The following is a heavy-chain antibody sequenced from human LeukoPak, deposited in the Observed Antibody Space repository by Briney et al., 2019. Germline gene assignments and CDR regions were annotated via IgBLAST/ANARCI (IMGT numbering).Heavy chain of an antibody. D-gene: IGHD3-22*01. CDR2: INHSGNT. Sequence: PSETLSLTCAVYGGSFSGYYWNWIRQPPGKGLEWMGEINHSGNTNYNPSLKSRVTMSVDTSKNQFSLRPSSVTAADTAVYYCARDHNYDSSGYFLYYWGQGTLVTVSS. CDR3: ARDHNYDSSGYFLYY. V-gene: IGHV4-34*01. CDR1: GGSFSGYY. J-gene: IGHJ4*02.